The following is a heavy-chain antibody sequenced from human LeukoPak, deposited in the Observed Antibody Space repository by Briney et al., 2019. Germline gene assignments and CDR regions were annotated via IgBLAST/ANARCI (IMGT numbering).Heavy chain of an antibody. Sequence: ASVKVSCKASGYTSTSYGISWVRQAPGQGLEWMGWISAYNGNTNYAQKLQGRVTMTTDTSTSTAYMELRSLRSDDTAVYYCARDLREYSSGWYPFDYWGQGTLVTVSS. V-gene: IGHV1-18*01. CDR2: ISAYNGNT. CDR3: ARDLREYSSGWYPFDY. CDR1: GYTSTSYG. J-gene: IGHJ4*02. D-gene: IGHD6-19*01.